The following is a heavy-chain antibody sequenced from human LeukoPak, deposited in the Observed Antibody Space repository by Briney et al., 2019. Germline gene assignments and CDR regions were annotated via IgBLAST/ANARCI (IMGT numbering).Heavy chain of an antibody. J-gene: IGHJ4*02. V-gene: IGHV1-46*01. CDR3: VREGIVVVTAWY. CDR2: INPSGGST. Sequence: ASVKVSCKASGYTFTSYYMHWVRQAPGQGLEWMGIINPSGGSTSYAQKFQGGVTMTRDTSTSTVYMELSSLRSEDTAVYYCVREGIVVVTAWYWGQGTLVTVSS. CDR1: GYTFTSYY. D-gene: IGHD2-21*02.